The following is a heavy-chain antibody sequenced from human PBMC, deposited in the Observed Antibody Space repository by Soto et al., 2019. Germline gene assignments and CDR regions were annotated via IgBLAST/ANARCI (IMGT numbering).Heavy chain of an antibody. J-gene: IGHJ6*02. V-gene: IGHV1-69*12. CDR2: IIPIFGTA. D-gene: IGHD5-18*01. CDR1: GGTFSSYA. Sequence: QVQLVQSGAEVKKPGSSVKVSCKASGGTFSSYASSWVRQAPGQGLEWMGGIIPIFGTANYAQKFQGRVTITADESTSTAYMELRSLRSEDTAVYYCASHSYGYFPHYYHGMDVWGQGTTVNVSS. CDR3: ASHSYGYFPHYYHGMDV.